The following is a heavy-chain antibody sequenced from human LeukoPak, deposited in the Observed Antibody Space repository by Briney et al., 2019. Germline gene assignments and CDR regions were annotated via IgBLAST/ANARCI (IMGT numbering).Heavy chain of an antibody. V-gene: IGHV3-23*01. CDR2: ISGSGGST. D-gene: IGHD3-3*01. CDR1: GFTFSSYA. J-gene: IGHJ4*02. CDR3: AKDTRPYDFWSGYYG. Sequence: GGSLRLSCAASGFTFSSYAMSWVRQAPGKGLEWVSAISGSGGSTYYADSVKGRFTISRDNSKNTLYLQMNSLRAEDTAVYYCAKDTRPYDFWSGYYGWGQGTLVTVSS.